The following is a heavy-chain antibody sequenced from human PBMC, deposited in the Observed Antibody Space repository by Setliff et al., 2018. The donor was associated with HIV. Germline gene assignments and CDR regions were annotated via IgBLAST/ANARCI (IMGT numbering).Heavy chain of an antibody. D-gene: IGHD3-3*01. J-gene: IGHJ4*02. CDR1: GFTFSSYG. CDR2: IWYDGSNK. Sequence: PGGSLRLSCAASGFTFSSYGMHWVRQAPGKGLEWVAVIWYDGSNKYYADSVKGRFTISRDNSKNTLYLQMNSLRAEDTAVYYCASARIPTGGVSTSLDFWGQGALVTVS. V-gene: IGHV3-33*01. CDR3: ASARIPTGGVSTSLDF.